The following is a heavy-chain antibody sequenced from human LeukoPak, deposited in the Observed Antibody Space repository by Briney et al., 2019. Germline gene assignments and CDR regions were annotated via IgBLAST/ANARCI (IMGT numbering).Heavy chain of an antibody. CDR3: ARGGSSGYYYVNFDY. Sequence: PSETLSLTCAVSGGSISSGGYSWSWIRQPPGKGLEWIGYIYHSGSTYYNPSLKSRVTISVDRSKNQFSLKLSSVTAADTAVYYCARGGSSGYYYVNFDYWGQGTLVTVSS. V-gene: IGHV4-30-2*01. CDR1: GGSISSGGYS. J-gene: IGHJ4*02. D-gene: IGHD3-22*01. CDR2: IYHSGST.